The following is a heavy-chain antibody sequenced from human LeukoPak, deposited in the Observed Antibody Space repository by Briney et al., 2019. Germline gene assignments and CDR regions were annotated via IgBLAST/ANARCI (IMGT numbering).Heavy chain of an antibody. CDR3: AREKLDIVIVPGRESSFYYYYYMDV. Sequence: SSETLSLTCTVSGGSFSSGSYYWSWIRQPAGKGLEWIGRINTSGSTNYNPSLESRVTMSVDTSKNQFSLKLSSVTAADTAVYYCAREKLDIVIVPGRESSFYYYYYMDVWGKGTTVTISS. CDR1: GGSFSSGSYY. CDR2: INTSGST. J-gene: IGHJ6*03. V-gene: IGHV4-61*02. D-gene: IGHD2-2*03.